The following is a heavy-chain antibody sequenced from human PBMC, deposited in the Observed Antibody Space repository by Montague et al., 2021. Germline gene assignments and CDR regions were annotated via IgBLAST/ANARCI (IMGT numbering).Heavy chain of an antibody. V-gene: IGHV4-59*06. Sequence: SETLSLTCTVSGGSISSYYRSWIRQPPGKGLEWIGYIYYSGSTYYNPSLKSRVTMSIDTSENHFSLKLNSVTAADTAVYYCARAFGEPPPPFYFYMDVWGKGTTVSVSS. D-gene: IGHD3-10*01. CDR1: GGSISSYY. J-gene: IGHJ6*03. CDR2: IYYSGST. CDR3: ARAFGEPPPPFYFYMDV.